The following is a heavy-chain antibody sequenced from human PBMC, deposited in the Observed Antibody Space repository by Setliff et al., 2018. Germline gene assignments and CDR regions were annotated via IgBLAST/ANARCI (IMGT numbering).Heavy chain of an antibody. CDR1: GYTLTELS. CDR2: FDPEDGET. D-gene: IGHD3-22*01. Sequence: ASVKVSCKVSGYTLTELSRHWVRQAPGKGLEWMGGFDPEDGETIYAQKFQGRVTMTEDTSTDTAYMELSSLRSEDTAVYYCATTHCDSSGYYYLERSAFDIWGQGTMVTVSS. CDR3: ATTHCDSSGYYYLERSAFDI. J-gene: IGHJ3*02. V-gene: IGHV1-24*01.